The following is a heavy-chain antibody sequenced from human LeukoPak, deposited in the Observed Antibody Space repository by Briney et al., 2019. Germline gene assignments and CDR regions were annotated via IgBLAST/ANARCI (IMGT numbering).Heavy chain of an antibody. D-gene: IGHD5-18*01. Sequence: PGGSLRLSCAASGFTFSSYCMNWVRQAPGKGLEWVSYISSSGSTIYYADSVKGRFTISRDNAKNSLYLQMNSLRAEDTAVYYCARGHGRQQLWLLGQEGYWGQGTLVTVSS. J-gene: IGHJ4*02. CDR2: ISSSGSTI. CDR1: GFTFSSYC. V-gene: IGHV3-48*04. CDR3: ARGHGRQQLWLLGQEGY.